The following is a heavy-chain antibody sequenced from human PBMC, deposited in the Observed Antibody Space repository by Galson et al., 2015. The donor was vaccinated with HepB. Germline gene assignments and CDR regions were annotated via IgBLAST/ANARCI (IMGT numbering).Heavy chain of an antibody. Sequence: SLRLSCAASGFTVSNNDMSWVRQAPGKGLEWVSVIYSGGNTYYTDSVKSRFTISRDNSKNTVYLQMISLRAEETAAYYCGGVSDGEWNLWGQGTMVAVSS. CDR1: GFTVSNND. CDR3: GGVSDGEWNL. J-gene: IGHJ3*01. D-gene: IGHD4-17*01. CDR2: IYSGGNT. V-gene: IGHV3-53*05.